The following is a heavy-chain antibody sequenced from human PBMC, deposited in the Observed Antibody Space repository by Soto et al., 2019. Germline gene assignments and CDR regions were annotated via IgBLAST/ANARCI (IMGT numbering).Heavy chain of an antibody. D-gene: IGHD1-26*01. Sequence: QVQLVESGGGVVQPGRSLRLSCAASGFTFSSYGMHWVRQAPGKGLEWVAVISYDGSNKYYADSVKGRFTISRDNSKNTLYLQMNSLRAEDTAVYYCAKDVPIVGAIHFWGQGTLVTVSS. J-gene: IGHJ4*02. CDR2: ISYDGSNK. CDR3: AKDVPIVGAIHF. V-gene: IGHV3-30*18. CDR1: GFTFSSYG.